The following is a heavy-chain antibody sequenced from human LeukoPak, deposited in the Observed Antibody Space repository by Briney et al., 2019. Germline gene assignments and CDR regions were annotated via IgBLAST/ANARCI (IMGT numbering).Heavy chain of an antibody. Sequence: ASVKVSCKASGYTFTSYDINWVRQATGQGREWMGWMNPNSGNTGYAQKFQGRVTMTRNTSISTAYMELSSLRSEGTAVYYCARETYSSSSAGFDYWGQGTLVTVSS. D-gene: IGHD6-6*01. CDR3: ARETYSSSSAGFDY. CDR2: MNPNSGNT. J-gene: IGHJ4*02. V-gene: IGHV1-8*01. CDR1: GYTFTSYD.